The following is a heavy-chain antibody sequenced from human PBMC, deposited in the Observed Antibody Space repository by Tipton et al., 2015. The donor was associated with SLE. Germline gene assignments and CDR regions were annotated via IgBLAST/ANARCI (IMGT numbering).Heavy chain of an antibody. CDR3: ARDGPRGGFDS. CDR1: GGSISSGGYY. D-gene: IGHD3-16*01. Sequence: TLSLTCTVSGGSISSGGYYWIWIRQHPGKGRKGIGYNYYSASTYHNPPLKSRVTISVDTSKNQFSLKLSSVTAADTAVYCSARDGPRGGFDSWGRVTLVTLSS. V-gene: IGHV4-31*03. CDR2: NYYSAST. J-gene: IGHJ4*02.